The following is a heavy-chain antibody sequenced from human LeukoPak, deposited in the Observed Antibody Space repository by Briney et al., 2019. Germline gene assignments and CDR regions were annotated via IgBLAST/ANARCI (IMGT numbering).Heavy chain of an antibody. V-gene: IGHV3-64*01. J-gene: IGHJ4*02. CDR3: ARSVGEWLSSYYFDY. Sequence: PGGSLRLSCAASGFTFSSYAMHWVRQAPGKGLEYVSGINSNSNGGVTYYTNSVKGRFTISRDNSKNTLYLQMGSLRAEDMAVHYCARSVGEWLSSYYFDYWGQGTLVTVSS. CDR1: GFTFSSYA. CDR2: INSNSNGGVT. D-gene: IGHD3-3*01.